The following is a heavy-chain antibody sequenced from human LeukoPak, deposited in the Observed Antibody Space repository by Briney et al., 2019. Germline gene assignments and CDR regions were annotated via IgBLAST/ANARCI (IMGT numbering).Heavy chain of an antibody. D-gene: IGHD2-21*02. CDR1: GFTFSSYA. Sequence: GGSLRLSCAASGFTFSSYAMHWVRQAPGKGLEWVAVISYDGSNKYYADSVKDRFTISRENAKNSLYLQMNSLRAGDTAVYYCARASRVTTYWYFDLWGRGTLVTVSS. CDR3: ARASRVTTYWYFDL. V-gene: IGHV3-30*14. CDR2: ISYDGSNK. J-gene: IGHJ2*01.